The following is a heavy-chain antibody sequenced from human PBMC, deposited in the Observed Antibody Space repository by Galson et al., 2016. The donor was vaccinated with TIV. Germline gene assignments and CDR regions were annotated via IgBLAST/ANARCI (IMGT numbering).Heavy chain of an antibody. V-gene: IGHV3-30*12. J-gene: IGHJ4*01. CDR1: GFKFSRYA. CDR3: ARSQSGPSQLYY. CDR2: IFYEGVNE. Sequence: SLRLSCAASGFKFSRYAMHWVRQAPGKGLEWVAVIFYEGVNEDYADSVKGRFTISRDNSKNILYLQVSSLRVEDTAVYFCARSQSGPSQLYYWGQGTLVTVSS. D-gene: IGHD1-1*01.